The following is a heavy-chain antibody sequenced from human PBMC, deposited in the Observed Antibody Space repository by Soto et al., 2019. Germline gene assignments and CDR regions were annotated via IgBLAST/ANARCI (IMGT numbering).Heavy chain of an antibody. CDR3: ARRQISPPFCGAACARGAMDF. Sequence: PGGSLRLSCAASGFTFNNYGMHWVRQAPGKGLEWVAVIWNDGNGYYYANSVKGRFTISRDNSKNTLYLQMSSLRAEDTAVYYCARRQISPPFCGAACARGAMDFWGQGTTVTVSS. V-gene: IGHV3-33*01. J-gene: IGHJ6*02. CDR2: IWNDGNGY. D-gene: IGHD6-13*01. CDR1: GFTFNNYG.